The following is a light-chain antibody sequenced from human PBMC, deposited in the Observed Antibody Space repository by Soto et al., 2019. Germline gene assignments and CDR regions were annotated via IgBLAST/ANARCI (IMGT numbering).Light chain of an antibody. CDR3: QQYGGPPRT. CDR1: QSVSSSY. Sequence: EIVLTQSPGALSLSPGERATLSCRASQSVSSSYLAWYQQKPGQSPRLLIYGASSRATGLPDRFSGSGSGTDFTLTISRLEPEDFAVYYCQQYGGPPRTFAQGTKVDI. V-gene: IGKV3-20*01. CDR2: GAS. J-gene: IGKJ1*01.